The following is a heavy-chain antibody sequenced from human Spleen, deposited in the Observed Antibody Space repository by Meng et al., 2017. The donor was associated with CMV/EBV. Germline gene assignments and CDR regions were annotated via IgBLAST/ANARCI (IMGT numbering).Heavy chain of an antibody. D-gene: IGHD6-6*01. J-gene: IGHJ4*02. CDR2: IIPLFGIA. CDR3: ARDPKPYSSSTEEIEDY. CDR1: GGTFSSFS. Sequence: SVKVSCKASGGTFSSFSFSWMRQAPGQGLEWVGGIIPLFGIANYAQKFQGRVTITTDESTSTAYMSLSSLRSEDTAVYYCARDPKPYSSSTEEIEDYWGQGTLVTVSS. V-gene: IGHV1-69*05.